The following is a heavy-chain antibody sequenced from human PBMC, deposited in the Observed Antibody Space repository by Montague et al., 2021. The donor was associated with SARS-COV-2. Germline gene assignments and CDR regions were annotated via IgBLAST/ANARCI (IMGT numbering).Heavy chain of an antibody. Sequence: SLRLSCAVSGFTFSSYWMTWVRQAPGKGLEWVANIKQDGSEKYYVDSVKGRFTISRDNAKNSLYLHMNSLRAEDTAVYYCARDNEWELHLDYWGQGTLVTVSS. D-gene: IGHD1-26*01. CDR1: GFTFSSYW. J-gene: IGHJ4*02. V-gene: IGHV3-7*03. CDR2: IKQDGSEK. CDR3: ARDNEWELHLDY.